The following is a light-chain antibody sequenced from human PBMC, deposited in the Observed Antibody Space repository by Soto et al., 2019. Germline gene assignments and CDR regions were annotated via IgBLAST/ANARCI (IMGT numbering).Light chain of an antibody. CDR3: NSYVGSNNYV. CDR1: SSDITDNKY. V-gene: IGLV2-8*01. J-gene: IGLJ1*01. CDR2: EVN. Sequence: QSVLTQPPSASGFPGLSVTISCTGTSSDITDNKYVSWFQQHPGKAPKGLIYEVNKRPSGVPDRFSGSKSGNTASLTVSGLQADDEADYYCNSYVGSNNYVFGAGTKVTV.